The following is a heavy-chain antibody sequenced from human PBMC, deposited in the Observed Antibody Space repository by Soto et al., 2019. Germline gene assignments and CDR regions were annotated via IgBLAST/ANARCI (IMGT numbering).Heavy chain of an antibody. D-gene: IGHD2-2*01. CDR3: AKDIDIVVVPAAIRYYYYMDV. CDR2: ITYDGSNK. CDR1: GFSFSNHA. Sequence: GGSLRLSCAASGFSFSNHAMSWVRQAPGKGLEWVSAIITYDGSNKYYAASVKGRFTISRDNSKNTLYLQMNSLRAEDTAVYYCAKDIDIVVVPAAIRYYYYMDVWGKGTTVTAP. V-gene: IGHV3-30*18. J-gene: IGHJ6*03.